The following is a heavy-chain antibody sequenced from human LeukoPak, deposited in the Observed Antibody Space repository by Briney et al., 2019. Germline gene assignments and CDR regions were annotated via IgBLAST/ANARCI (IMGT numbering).Heavy chain of an antibody. CDR2: ISGRGSSI. J-gene: IGHJ6*02. Sequence: GGSLRLSCAASGFTFSDYSLSWIRQAPGKGLEWISYISGRGSSIYYADSVKGRFTSSRDNAKNSLFLQMNSLRDEDTAVYFCARLTGDHFYYYGMDVWGQGTTVTVSS. D-gene: IGHD7-27*01. CDR3: ARLTGDHFYYYGMDV. CDR1: GFTFSDYS. V-gene: IGHV3-11*01.